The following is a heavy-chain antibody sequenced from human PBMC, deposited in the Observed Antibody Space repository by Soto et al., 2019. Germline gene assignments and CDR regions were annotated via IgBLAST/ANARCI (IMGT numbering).Heavy chain of an antibody. Sequence: ASVKVSCKASGYTFTSYGISWVRQAPGQGLEWMGWISAYNGNTNYAQKLQGRVTMTTDTSTSTAYMELRSLRSDDTAVYYCARSPIESWSGYRSWFDYWGQGTLVTVSS. J-gene: IGHJ4*02. CDR3: ARSPIESWSGYRSWFDY. CDR2: ISAYNGNT. CDR1: GYTFTSYG. V-gene: IGHV1-18*01. D-gene: IGHD3-3*01.